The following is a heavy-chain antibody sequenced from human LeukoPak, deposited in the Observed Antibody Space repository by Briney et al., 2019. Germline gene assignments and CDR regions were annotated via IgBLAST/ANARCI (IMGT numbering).Heavy chain of an antibody. CDR3: TLRYFDWLWYYFDY. Sequence: PGGSLRLSCAASGFTFSSYAMHWVRQAPGKGPEWVAVISHDGSNKYYADSVKGRFTISRDNSKNTLYLRMNSLRAEDTAVYYCTLRYFDWLWYYFDYWGQGTLVTVSS. J-gene: IGHJ4*02. CDR2: ISHDGSNK. V-gene: IGHV3-30-3*01. CDR1: GFTFSSYA. D-gene: IGHD3-9*01.